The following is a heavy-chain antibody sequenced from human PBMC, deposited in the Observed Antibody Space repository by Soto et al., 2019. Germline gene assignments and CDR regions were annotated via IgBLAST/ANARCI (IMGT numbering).Heavy chain of an antibody. CDR1: GFTVSDHY. V-gene: IGHV3-11*06. CDR2: ISGSGSFT. J-gene: IGHJ6*02. D-gene: IGHD3-16*02. CDR3: ARSSGGRQVVSYTYGLDV. Sequence: QEYLVESGGGLVKPGGSLRLSCALSGFTVSDHYLTWIRQAPGRGLEWIAYISGSGSFTNYADSVKGRFIISRDIAQNSMYRPINSLRAEDTAVYYCARSSGGRQVVSYTYGLDVWGQGTAVTVSS.